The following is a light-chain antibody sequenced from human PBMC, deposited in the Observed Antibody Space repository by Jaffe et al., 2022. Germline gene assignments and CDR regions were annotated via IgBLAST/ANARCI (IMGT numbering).Light chain of an antibody. CDR2: GAS. Sequence: EIVMTQSPATLSVSPGERATLSCRASQSVSSNLAWYQQKPDQAPRLLIYGASTRATGIPARFSGSGSGTEFTLTISSLQSEDFALYYCQQYNNWPFFGPGTKVDIK. V-gene: IGKV3-15*01. CDR1: QSVSSN. CDR3: QQYNNWPF. J-gene: IGKJ3*01.